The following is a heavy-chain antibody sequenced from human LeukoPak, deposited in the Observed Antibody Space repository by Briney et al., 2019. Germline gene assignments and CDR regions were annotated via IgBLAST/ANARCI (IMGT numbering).Heavy chain of an antibody. CDR2: FDPGDGET. D-gene: IGHD5/OR15-5a*01. CDR3: AAGGVYDLFDY. CDR1: GYTLIDLS. Sequence: APVKVSCKVSGYTLIDLSMHWVRQAPGKGLEWMGGFDPGDGETIYTQKFQGRVTMTEDTSTDTAYMELSSLRSEDTAVYYCAAGGVYDLFDYWGQGTLVTVSS. J-gene: IGHJ4*02. V-gene: IGHV1-24*01.